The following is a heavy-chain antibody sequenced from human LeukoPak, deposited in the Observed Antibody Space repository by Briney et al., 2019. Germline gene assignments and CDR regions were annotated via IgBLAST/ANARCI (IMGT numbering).Heavy chain of an antibody. CDR2: ISSSGSSI. CDR1: GFTLRRNE. V-gene: IGHV3-48*03. D-gene: IGHD3-10*01. J-gene: IGHJ6*02. CDR3: ARPGYYYGMDV. Sequence: GGSLRLSCAASGFTLRRNEMNWVRQAPGKGLEWVSYISSSGSSIYYADSVKGRFTISRDNAKNSLYLQMNSLRAEDTAVYYCARPGYYYGMDVWGQGTTVAVSS.